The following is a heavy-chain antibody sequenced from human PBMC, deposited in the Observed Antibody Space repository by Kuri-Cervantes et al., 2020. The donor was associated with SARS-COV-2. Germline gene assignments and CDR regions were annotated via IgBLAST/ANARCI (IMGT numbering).Heavy chain of an antibody. V-gene: IGHV3-33*08. CDR1: GFTFRDYD. CDR3: ARNHSMDV. J-gene: IGHJ6*03. Sequence: GGSLRLSCASSGFTFRDYDMHWVRQAPGKGLEWVAVIWYDGRNTYYTGSVKGRFTISRDNSKNMLYLEVNSLRAEDTAVYYCARNHSMDVWGTGTAVTVSS. CDR2: IWYDGRNT.